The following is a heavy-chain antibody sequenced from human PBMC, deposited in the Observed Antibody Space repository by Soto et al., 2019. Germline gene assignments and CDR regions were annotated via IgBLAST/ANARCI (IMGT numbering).Heavy chain of an antibody. CDR2: FSATSENT. CDR1: RFFFSSYT. Sequence: EVQLLESGGGLVQPGGSLRLSCVGSRFFFSSYTMTWVRQAPGKGLEWVSSFSATSENTYYADSVRGRFTISRDNSKNTLFLQMNSLTAVDTAMYYCAKARDQQWVRLPFDYWGQGILVIVSS. CDR3: AKARDQQWVRLPFDY. J-gene: IGHJ4*02. V-gene: IGHV3-23*01. D-gene: IGHD6-19*01.